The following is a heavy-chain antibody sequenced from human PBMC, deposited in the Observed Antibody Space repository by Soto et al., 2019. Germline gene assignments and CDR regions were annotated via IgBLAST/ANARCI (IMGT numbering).Heavy chain of an antibody. CDR1: GGSISSYC. CDR2: IYYSGST. J-gene: IGHJ5*02. CDR3: AGATQENNWFDP. Sequence: SETLSLTCTVSGGSISSYCWSWIRQPPGKGLEWIGYIYYSGSTNYNPSLKSRVTISVDTSKNQFSLKLSSVTAADTAVYYCAGATQENNWFDPWGQGTLVTVSS. V-gene: IGHV4-59*08.